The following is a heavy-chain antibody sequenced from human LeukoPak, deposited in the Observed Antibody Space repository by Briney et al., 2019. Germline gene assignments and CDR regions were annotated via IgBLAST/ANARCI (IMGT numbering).Heavy chain of an antibody. CDR3: ARGYCSRTSCAAKYYMDV. CDR2: ISSSGDTK. CDR1: GFTFSDYY. V-gene: IGHV3-11*04. J-gene: IGHJ6*03. D-gene: IGHD2-2*01. Sequence: PGGSLRLSCAASGFTFSDYYMNWIRQAPGKGLEWISFISSSGDTKYYGDSVKGRFTISRDNAKNSLYLQMNSLRAEDTAVYYCARGYCSRTSCAAKYYMDVWGKGTTVTVSS.